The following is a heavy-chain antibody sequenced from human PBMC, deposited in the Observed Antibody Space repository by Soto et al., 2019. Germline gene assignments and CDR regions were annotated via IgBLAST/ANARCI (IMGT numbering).Heavy chain of an antibody. Sequence: HPGGSLRLSCAASGFTFSSYAMSWVRQAPGRGLEWVSAISGSGATTYYADSVKGRFTFSRDNSKNTLYLQMNSLRAEDTAVYYCAKAYTSSSLRYYFDYWGRGTLVTVYS. CDR1: GFTFSSYA. D-gene: IGHD6-6*01. V-gene: IGHV3-23*01. CDR3: AKAYTSSSLRYYFDY. CDR2: ISGSGATT. J-gene: IGHJ4*02.